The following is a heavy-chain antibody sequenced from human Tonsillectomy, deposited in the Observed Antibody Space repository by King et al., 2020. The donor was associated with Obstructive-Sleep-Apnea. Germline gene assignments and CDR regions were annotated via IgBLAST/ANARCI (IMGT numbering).Heavy chain of an antibody. CDR1: GGSISGYY. CDR3: ARQASSSLTLGWFDP. CDR2: IYSTGST. V-gene: IGHV4-59*01. Sequence: VQLQESGPGLVKPSETLSLTCTVSGGSISGYYWSWIRQPPGKGMEWIAYIYSTGSTRYNPSLKSRVTISVDTSKNQFSLKMKSVTAADTAVYYCARQASSSLTLGWFDPWGQGTLVTGSS. J-gene: IGHJ5*02. D-gene: IGHD6-13*01.